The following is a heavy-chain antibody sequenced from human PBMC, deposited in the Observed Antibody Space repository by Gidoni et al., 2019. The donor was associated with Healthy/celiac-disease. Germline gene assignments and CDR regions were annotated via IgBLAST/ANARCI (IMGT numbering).Heavy chain of an antibody. D-gene: IGHD6-13*01. CDR3: ARIIAAAGYFDAFDI. V-gene: IGHV3-23*01. J-gene: IGHJ3*02. CDR1: GFTFSSYA. Sequence: EVQLLESGGGLVQPGGSLRLSCAASGFTFSSYAMSWVRQAPGKGLEWVSAISGSGGSTYYAESVKGRFTISRDNSKNTLYLQMNSLRAEDTAVYYCARIIAAAGYFDAFDIWGQGTMVTVSS. CDR2: ISGSGGST.